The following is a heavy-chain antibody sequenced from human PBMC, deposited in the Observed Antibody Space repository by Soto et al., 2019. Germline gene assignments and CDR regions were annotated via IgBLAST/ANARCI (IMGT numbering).Heavy chain of an antibody. D-gene: IGHD3-16*02. CDR2: ISSSSSYI. CDR3: ARAIMITFGGVIAPPDAFDI. CDR1: GFTFSSYS. Sequence: GGSLRLSCAASGFTFSSYSMNWVRQAPGKGLEWVSSISSSSSYIYYADSVKGRFTISRDNAKNSLYLQINSLRAEDTAVYYCARAIMITFGGVIAPPDAFDIWGQGTMVTVSS. J-gene: IGHJ3*02. V-gene: IGHV3-21*01.